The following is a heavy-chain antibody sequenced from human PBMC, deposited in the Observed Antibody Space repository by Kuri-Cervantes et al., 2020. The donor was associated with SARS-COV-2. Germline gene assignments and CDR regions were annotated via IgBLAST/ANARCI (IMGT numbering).Heavy chain of an antibody. J-gene: IGHJ6*02. CDR3: ARGGMALGYYYYGMDV. CDR1: GGSVSSGSYY. V-gene: IGHV4-61*01. Sequence: SETLSLTCTVSGGSVSSGSYYWSWIRQPPGKGLEWIGYIYYSGSTNYNPSLKSRVTISVDTSKNQFSLKLSSVTAADTAVYYCARGGMALGYYYYGMDVWGQGTTVTVSS. D-gene: IGHD6-13*01. CDR2: IYYSGST.